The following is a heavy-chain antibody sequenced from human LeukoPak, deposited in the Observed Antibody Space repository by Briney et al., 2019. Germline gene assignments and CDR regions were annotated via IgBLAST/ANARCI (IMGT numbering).Heavy chain of an antibody. J-gene: IGHJ1*01. CDR2: IYPGDSDP. V-gene: IGHV5-51*01. Sequence: GESLKISCKGSGYSFTNYWIGWVRQMPGKGLEWMGIIYPGDSDPRYSPSFQGQVTISADKSISTAYLQWSSLKASDTAMYYCARRGIAVAGTPAEYFQHWGQGTQVIVSS. CDR3: ARRGIAVAGTPAEYFQH. D-gene: IGHD6-19*01. CDR1: GYSFTNYW.